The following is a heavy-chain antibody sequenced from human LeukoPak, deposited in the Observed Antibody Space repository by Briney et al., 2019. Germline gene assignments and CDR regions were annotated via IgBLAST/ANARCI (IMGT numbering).Heavy chain of an antibody. V-gene: IGHV1-69*05. Sequence: ASVKVSCKASGGTFSSYAISWVRQAPGQGLEWMGGIIPIFGTANYAQKFQGRVTITTDESTSTAYMELSSLRSEDTAVYHCASAIILQQLSSYYYMDVWGKGTTVTVSS. CDR1: GGTFSSYA. CDR2: IIPIFGTA. CDR3: ASAIILQQLSSYYYMDV. D-gene: IGHD4-11*01. J-gene: IGHJ6*03.